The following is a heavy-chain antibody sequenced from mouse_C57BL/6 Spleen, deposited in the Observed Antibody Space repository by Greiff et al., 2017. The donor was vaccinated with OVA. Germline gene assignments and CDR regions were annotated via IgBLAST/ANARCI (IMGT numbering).Heavy chain of an antibody. D-gene: IGHD3-3*01. CDR2: INPSSGYT. Sequence: VQLQQSGAELAKPGASVKLSCKASGYTFTSYWMHWVKQRPGQGLEWIGYINPSSGYTKYNQKFKDKATLTADESSSTAYMQLSSLTYEDSAVYYCARSGLGYAMDYWGQGTSVTVSS. V-gene: IGHV1-7*01. J-gene: IGHJ4*01. CDR1: GYTFTSYW. CDR3: ARSGLGYAMDY.